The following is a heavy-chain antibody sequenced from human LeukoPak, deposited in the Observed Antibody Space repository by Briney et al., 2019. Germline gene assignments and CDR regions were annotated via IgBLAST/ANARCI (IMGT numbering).Heavy chain of an antibody. CDR1: GYTLRRYW. D-gene: IGHD2-8*02. CDR3: IKDGKSCPGSACFDQYDY. V-gene: IGHV3-74*01. J-gene: IGHJ4*02. Sequence: GGSLRLSCAASGYTLRRYWMNWVRDAPGKGRVWGSRIRGDGSFTDYEESVEGRFTISRDTTKNVLYLQMNSMKAEDTAVYYCIKDGKSCPGSACFDQYDYWGQGTLVTVSS. CDR2: IRGDGSFT.